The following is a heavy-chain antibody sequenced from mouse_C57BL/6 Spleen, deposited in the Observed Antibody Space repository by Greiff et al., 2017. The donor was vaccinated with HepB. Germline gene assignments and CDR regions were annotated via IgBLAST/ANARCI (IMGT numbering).Heavy chain of an antibody. CDR1: GYAFSSSW. Sequence: VKLMESGPELVKPGASVKISCKASGYAFSSSWMNWVKQRPGKGLEWIGRIYPGDGDTNYNGKFKGKATLTADKSSSTAYMQLSSLTSEDSAVYFCARAYYGNYDYFDYWGQGTTLTVSS. D-gene: IGHD2-10*01. CDR3: ARAYYGNYDYFDY. V-gene: IGHV1-82*01. J-gene: IGHJ2*01. CDR2: IYPGDGDT.